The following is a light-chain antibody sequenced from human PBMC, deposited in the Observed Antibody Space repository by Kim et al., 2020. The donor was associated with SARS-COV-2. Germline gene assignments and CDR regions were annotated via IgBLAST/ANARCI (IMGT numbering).Light chain of an antibody. J-gene: IGLJ2*01. CDR3: SSYAGSNTVV. Sequence: QSALTQPPSASGSPGQSVTISCTGTSSDVGGYNYVSWYQQHPGKAPKLMIYEVSKRPSGVPDRFSDSKSGNTASLTVSGLQAEDEADYYCSSYAGSNTVVFGGGTQLTVL. CDR1: SSDVGGYNY. CDR2: EVS. V-gene: IGLV2-8*01.